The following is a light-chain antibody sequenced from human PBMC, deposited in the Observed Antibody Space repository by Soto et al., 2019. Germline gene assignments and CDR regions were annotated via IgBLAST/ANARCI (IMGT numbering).Light chain of an antibody. CDR2: DAS. V-gene: IGKV3-15*01. CDR1: QSVYSN. J-gene: IGKJ3*01. Sequence: ETVMTQSPATLSVSPGERPTLSCRASQSVYSNLAWYQQKPGQAPRLLIYDASTRATGIPARFSGSGSGTAFTRTFSSLRSEDFAVYYCQQYNTWPLSFGPGTKVDIK. CDR3: QQYNTWPLS.